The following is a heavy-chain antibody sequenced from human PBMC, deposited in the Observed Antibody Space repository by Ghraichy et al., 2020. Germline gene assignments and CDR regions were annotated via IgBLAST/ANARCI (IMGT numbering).Heavy chain of an antibody. CDR3: ARGDAMGYCSSTSCYSGMDV. CDR2: IYTSGST. CDR1: GGSISSYY. D-gene: IGHD2-2*01. J-gene: IGHJ6*02. Sequence: ESLNISCTVSGGSISSYYWSWIRQPAGKGLEWIGRIYTSGSTNYNPSLKSRVTMSVDTSKNQFSLKLSSVTAADTAVYYCARGDAMGYCSSTSCYSGMDVWGQGTTVTVSS. V-gene: IGHV4-4*07.